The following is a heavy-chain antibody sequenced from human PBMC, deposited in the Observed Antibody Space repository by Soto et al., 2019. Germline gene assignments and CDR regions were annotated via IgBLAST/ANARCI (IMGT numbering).Heavy chain of an antibody. CDR1: GFTFSSYA. Sequence: GGSLRLSCAASGFTFSSYAMHWVRQAPGKGLEWVAVISYDGSNKYYADSVKGRFTISRDNSKNTLYLQMNSLRAEDTAVYYCARDIQLFDNWNDEHYYGMDVWGQGTTVTVSS. CDR2: ISYDGSNK. CDR3: ARDIQLFDNWNDEHYYGMDV. J-gene: IGHJ6*02. D-gene: IGHD1-1*01. V-gene: IGHV3-30-3*01.